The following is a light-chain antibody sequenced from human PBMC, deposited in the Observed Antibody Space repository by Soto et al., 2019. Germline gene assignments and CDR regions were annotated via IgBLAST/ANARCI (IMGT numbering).Light chain of an antibody. CDR1: QRISAY. Sequence: DIPMTQSPSSLSASVGDRVTITCRASQRISAYLNWDQQKPGKAHKLLIYGASTLQSRVPSRFSGSGSGTEFTLTISVLQPEEFAPYYCQQSYTAPPALTFVGGTKVEIK. CDR2: GAS. CDR3: QQSYTAPPALT. V-gene: IGKV1-39*01. J-gene: IGKJ4*01.